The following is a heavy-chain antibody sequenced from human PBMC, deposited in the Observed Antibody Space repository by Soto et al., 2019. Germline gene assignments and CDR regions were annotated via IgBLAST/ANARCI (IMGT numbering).Heavy chain of an antibody. V-gene: IGHV3-48*03. CDR3: AKDSGLPVFGGLIHALDI. J-gene: IGHJ3*02. CDR2: ISGSNNNI. CDR1: GFTLRNYE. D-gene: IGHD3-3*01. Sequence: EVQLVETGGGSVQPGGSLRLSCAASGFTLRNYEMNWVRQAPGKGLEWISKISGSNNNIYYADSVRGRFTISRDNAKNSLYLQMNSLRAEDTAVYFCAKDSGLPVFGGLIHALDIWGQGTLVTVSS.